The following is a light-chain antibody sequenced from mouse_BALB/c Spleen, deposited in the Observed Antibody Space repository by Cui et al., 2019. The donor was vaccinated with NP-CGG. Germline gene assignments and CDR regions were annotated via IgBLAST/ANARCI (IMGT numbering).Light chain of an antibody. V-gene: IGLV1*01. CDR2: DTN. J-gene: IGLJ1*01. Sequence: QAVENQQSALTTSPGETVTPTCRSSIGAVTTSNYANWVQEKPDHLFTGLIGDTNNRVPGVPARFSGSLIGDKAALTITGAQTEDEAIYFCALWYSNHWVFGGGTKLTVL. CDR1: IGAVTTSNY. CDR3: ALWYSNHWV.